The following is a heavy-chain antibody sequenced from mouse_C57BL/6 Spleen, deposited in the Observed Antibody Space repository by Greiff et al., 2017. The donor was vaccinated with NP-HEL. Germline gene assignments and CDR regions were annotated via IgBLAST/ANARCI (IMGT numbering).Heavy chain of an antibody. D-gene: IGHD1-1*01. Sequence: QVQLQQSGAELVRPGASVTLSCKASGYTFTDYEMHWVKQIPVHGLEWIGAIDPETGGTAYKQKFKGKAILTADKSSSTAYMELRSLTSEDSAVYYCTRWDTTVAFDYWGQGTTLTVSS. V-gene: IGHV1-15*01. J-gene: IGHJ2*01. CDR3: TRWDTTVAFDY. CDR2: IDPETGGT. CDR1: GYTFTDYE.